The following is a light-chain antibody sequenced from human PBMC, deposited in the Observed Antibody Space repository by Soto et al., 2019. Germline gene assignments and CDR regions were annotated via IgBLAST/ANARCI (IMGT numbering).Light chain of an antibody. CDR3: QQTYSTPRT. V-gene: IGKV1-39*01. CDR1: QSISSY. J-gene: IGKJ1*01. CDR2: AAS. Sequence: DTQLPQSQLSLSASVGDRVTISCRASQSISSYLNWYQQKPGKAPKLLIYAASSLQSGVPSRFSGSGSGTDFTLTISSLQPEDFATYYCQQTYSTPRTFGQGTKVDIK.